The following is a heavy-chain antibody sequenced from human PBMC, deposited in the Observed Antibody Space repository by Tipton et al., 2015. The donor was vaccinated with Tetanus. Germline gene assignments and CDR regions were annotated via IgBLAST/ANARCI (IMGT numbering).Heavy chain of an antibody. CDR1: GSSMSSYY. CDR3: ARGLPRESFYLDY. CDR2: ITYSART. J-gene: IGHJ4*02. Sequence: TLSLTCSVSGSSMSSYYWSWIRQTPGKRLEWIGYITYSARTKYNPSLTSRVTLSLEASKNEFSLRLSSVTAADTAVYHCARGLPRESFYLDYWGQGKQVTVSS. D-gene: IGHD3-3*01. V-gene: IGHV4-59*01.